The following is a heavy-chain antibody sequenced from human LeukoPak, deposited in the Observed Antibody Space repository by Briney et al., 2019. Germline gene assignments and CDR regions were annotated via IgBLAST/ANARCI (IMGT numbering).Heavy chain of an antibody. CDR2: IWYDGSNK. J-gene: IGHJ3*02. Sequence: GRSLRLSCAASGFTFSSYGMHWVRQAPGKGLEWVAVIWYDGSNKYYADSVKGRFTISRDNSKNTLYLQMSSLRAEDTAVYYCARIRYDSSGYYYSPSNDAFDIWGQGTMVTVSS. CDR3: ARIRYDSSGYYYSPSNDAFDI. CDR1: GFTFSSYG. D-gene: IGHD3-22*01. V-gene: IGHV3-33*01.